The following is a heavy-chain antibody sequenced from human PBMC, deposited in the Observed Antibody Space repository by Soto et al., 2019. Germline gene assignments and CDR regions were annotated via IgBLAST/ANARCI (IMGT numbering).Heavy chain of an antibody. V-gene: IGHV4-4*02. CDR2: IYHTGSA. D-gene: IGHD1-26*01. J-gene: IGHJ3*01. CDR3: ARGPRSGSYSVDGFDV. CDR1: GASLSTSNW. Sequence: KTSETLSLTCVVSGASLSTSNWWSWVRQPPGKGLEWIGEIYHTGSASYSPSLKSRVSMSIDKSKNQFSLRLTDVTAADTAKYYCARGPRSGSYSVDGFDVWGQGTVVTVSS.